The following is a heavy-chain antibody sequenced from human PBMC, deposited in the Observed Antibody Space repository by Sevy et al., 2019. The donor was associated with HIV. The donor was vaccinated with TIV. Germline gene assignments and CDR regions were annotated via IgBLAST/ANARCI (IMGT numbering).Heavy chain of an antibody. CDR1: GGSITSLY. CDR2: IYYNGHI. J-gene: IGHJ4*02. D-gene: IGHD1-26*01. Sequence: SETLSLTCTVSGGSITSLYWNWIRQPPGKGLDWIANIYYNGHINYIPSLKSRVTLSLDTSKNQFSLRLSSVTAADTAMYYCAGENAWGRGYSWGQGTLVTVSS. CDR3: AGENAWGRGYS. V-gene: IGHV4-59*08.